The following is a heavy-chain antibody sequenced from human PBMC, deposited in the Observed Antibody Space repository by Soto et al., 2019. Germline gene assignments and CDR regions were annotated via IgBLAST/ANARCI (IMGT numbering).Heavy chain of an antibody. Sequence: QPGGSLRLSCAASGFTFSSYWMHRVRQVPGKGLVWVSRINTDGSSTTYADSVKGRFTISRDNAKNTLYLQMNSLRAEDTAVYYCVKAAARGDYWGQGTLVTVSS. V-gene: IGHV3-74*03. CDR2: INTDGSST. CDR3: VKAAARGDY. J-gene: IGHJ4*02. D-gene: IGHD3-10*01. CDR1: GFTFSSYW.